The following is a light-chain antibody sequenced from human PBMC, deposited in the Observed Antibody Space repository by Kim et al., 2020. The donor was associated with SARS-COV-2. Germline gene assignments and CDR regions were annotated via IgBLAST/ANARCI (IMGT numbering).Light chain of an antibody. V-gene: IGKV3-20*01. CDR1: QSVSSSY. J-gene: IGKJ4*01. CDR3: QQYAGLPT. CDR2: GAS. Sequence: EIVLTQSPGTLSLSPGERATLSCRATQSVSSSYLAWYQQKPGQAPRLLIYGASSRATDIPDRFSGSGSGTDSTLTISRLEPEDFAVYYCQQYAGLPTFGGGTKVDIK.